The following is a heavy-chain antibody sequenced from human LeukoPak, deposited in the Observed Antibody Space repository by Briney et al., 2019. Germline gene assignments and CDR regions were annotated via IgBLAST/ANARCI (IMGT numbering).Heavy chain of an antibody. CDR1: GFTFSSYA. CDR3: ANQNRRYCSSTSCYLDY. CDR2: ISGSGGST. V-gene: IGHV3-23*01. D-gene: IGHD2-2*01. J-gene: IGHJ4*02. Sequence: PGGSLRLSCAASGFTFSSYAMSWVRQAPGKGLEWVSAISGSGGSTYYADSVKGRFTISRDNSKNTLYLQMNSLRAEDTAVYYCANQNRRYCSSTSCYLDYWGQGTLVTVSS.